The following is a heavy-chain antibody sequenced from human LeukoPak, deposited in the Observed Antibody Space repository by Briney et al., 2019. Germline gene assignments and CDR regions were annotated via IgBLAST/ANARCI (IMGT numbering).Heavy chain of an antibody. CDR2: ISGSSSYI. CDR3: AEDRVVATKSSADY. J-gene: IGHJ4*02. Sequence: GGSLRLSCAASGFTFSSYSMNWVRQAPGKGLEWDSSISGSSSYIYYADSVKGRFTISRDNAKNSLYLQMNSLRAEDTAVYHCAEDRVVATKSSADYWGQGTLLTVSS. CDR1: GFTFSSYS. V-gene: IGHV3-21*04. D-gene: IGHD1-26*01.